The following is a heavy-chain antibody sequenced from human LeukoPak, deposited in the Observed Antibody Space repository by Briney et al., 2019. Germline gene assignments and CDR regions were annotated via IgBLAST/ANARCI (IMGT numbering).Heavy chain of an antibody. V-gene: IGHV3-20*04. J-gene: IGHJ4*02. CDR2: INWNVDRT. CDR1: GFTFDDYG. CDR3: ARKGYYGSGTYLDY. D-gene: IGHD3-10*01. Sequence: GGFLRLSCAASGFTFDDYGMSWVRQAPGKGLEWVSDINWNVDRTGYADSVKGRFTISRDNAKNSLYLQMNSLRAEDTALYYCARKGYYGSGTYLDYWGQGTLVTVSS.